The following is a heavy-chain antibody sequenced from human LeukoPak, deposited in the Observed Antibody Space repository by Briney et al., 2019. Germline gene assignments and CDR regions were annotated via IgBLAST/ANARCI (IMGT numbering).Heavy chain of an antibody. CDR3: ARGEVNAGPAAFDP. Sequence: GQSLRLSCAASGFTFSDYYMIWIRQTPGKGLEWVSYITSSGNAVYYADSVRGPFTISRDNAKNSLFLQMNSLRAEETAVYYCARGEVNAGPAAFDPWGRGGLVSVSA. D-gene: IGHD1-26*01. CDR2: ITSSGNAV. CDR1: GFTFSDYY. V-gene: IGHV3-11*01. J-gene: IGHJ5*02.